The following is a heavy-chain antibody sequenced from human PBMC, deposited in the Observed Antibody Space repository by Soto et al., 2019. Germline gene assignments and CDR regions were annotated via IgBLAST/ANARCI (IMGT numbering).Heavy chain of an antibody. Sequence: QLQLQESGPGLVKPSETLSLTCSVSGGSISSSSYYWGWIRQPPGKGLQWIGTIYYSGSTYYNPSLKSRGTISVDTSKNQFSLKLSSVTAADTAVYYCASSDGGSTIDYWGQGALVTVSS. CDR1: GGSISSSSYY. V-gene: IGHV4-39*01. CDR2: IYYSGST. J-gene: IGHJ4*02. CDR3: ASSDGGSTIDY.